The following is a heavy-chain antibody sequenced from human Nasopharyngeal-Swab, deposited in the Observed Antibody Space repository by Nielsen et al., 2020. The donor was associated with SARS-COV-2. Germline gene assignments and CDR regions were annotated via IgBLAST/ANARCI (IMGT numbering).Heavy chain of an antibody. Sequence: SETLSLTCTVSGDSISGSYWSWIRQPPGKGLEWIGYIPYIGSSHYNPSLKSRVTMSLDMSQNQFSLKLSSVTAADTAVYYCARVGYQLLPYYYYYMDVWANGTTVTVSS. CDR3: ARVGYQLLPYYYYYMDV. J-gene: IGHJ6*03. CDR1: GDSISGSY. CDR2: IPYIGSS. D-gene: IGHD2-2*01. V-gene: IGHV4-59*01.